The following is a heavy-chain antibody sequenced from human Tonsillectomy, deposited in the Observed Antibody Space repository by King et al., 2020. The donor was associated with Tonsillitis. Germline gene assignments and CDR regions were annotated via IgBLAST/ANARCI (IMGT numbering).Heavy chain of an antibody. CDR1: GFTFRSYA. CDR2: ISGSGYKT. CDR3: VREMLTGSCADY. Sequence: VQLVESGGGLVQPGGPLRLSCASSGFTFRSYALIWVRQSPGKGLQWVSAISGSGYKTYYIDSVKGRFTISRDNSKNTVSLQMNSLRAEETGVYYCVREMLTGSCADYWGQGTLVTVSS. V-gene: IGHV3-23*04. D-gene: IGHD2-15*01. J-gene: IGHJ4*02.